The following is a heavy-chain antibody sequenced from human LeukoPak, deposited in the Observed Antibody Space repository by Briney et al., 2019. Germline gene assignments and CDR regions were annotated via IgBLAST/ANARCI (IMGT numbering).Heavy chain of an antibody. CDR2: IIPIFGTA. J-gene: IGHJ5*02. D-gene: IGHD2-2*01. CDR3: ARDGYPKGCSSTSCYQGWFDP. CDR1: GGTFSSYA. Sequence: ASVKVSCKASGGTFSSYAISWVRQAPGQGLEWMGGIIPIFGTANYAQKFQGRVTITADESTSTAYMELSSLRSEDTAVYYCARDGYPKGCSSTSCYQGWFDPWGQGTLVTVSS. V-gene: IGHV1-69*13.